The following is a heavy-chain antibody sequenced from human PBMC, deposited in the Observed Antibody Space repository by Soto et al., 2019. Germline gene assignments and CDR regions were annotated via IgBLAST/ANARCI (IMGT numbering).Heavy chain of an antibody. J-gene: IGHJ5*02. CDR1: GGSLSDHF. CDR2: INHLGSI. CDR3: ARHHNNYYDSRDINWFDP. V-gene: IGHV4-34*01. Sequence: SETLSLTCVVSGGSLSDHFWSWIRQPPGMALEWIGEINHLGSINYNPSLKSRVTISVDTSKNQFSLKLSSVTAADTAVYYCARHHNNYYDSRDINWFDPWGQGTLVTVSS. D-gene: IGHD3-22*01.